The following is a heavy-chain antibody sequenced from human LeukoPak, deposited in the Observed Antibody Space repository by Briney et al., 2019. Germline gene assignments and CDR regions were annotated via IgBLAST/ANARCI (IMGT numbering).Heavy chain of an antibody. D-gene: IGHD2/OR15-2a*01. CDR2: ISGSGGST. Sequence: RAGGSLRLSCAASGFTFSSYAMSWVRQAPGKGLEWVSAISGSGGSTYYADSVKGRFTISRDNAKNSLYLQMNSLRAEDTAVYYCARIVPWLMDFDIWGQGTMVTVSS. J-gene: IGHJ3*02. CDR1: GFTFSSYA. CDR3: ARIVPWLMDFDI. V-gene: IGHV3-23*01.